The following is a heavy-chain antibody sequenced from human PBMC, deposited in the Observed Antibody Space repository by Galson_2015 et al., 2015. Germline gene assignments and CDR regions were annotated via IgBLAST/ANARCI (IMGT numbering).Heavy chain of an antibody. Sequence: SLRLSCAASGFTFSSYAMSWVRQAPGKGLEWVSAISGSGGSTYYADSVKGRFTISRDNSKNTLYLQMNSLRAEDTAVYYCAKCEDYYGSGSYFDYWGQGTLVTVSS. D-gene: IGHD3-10*01. J-gene: IGHJ4*02. CDR3: AKCEDYYGSGSYFDY. V-gene: IGHV3-23*01. CDR1: GFTFSSYA. CDR2: ISGSGGST.